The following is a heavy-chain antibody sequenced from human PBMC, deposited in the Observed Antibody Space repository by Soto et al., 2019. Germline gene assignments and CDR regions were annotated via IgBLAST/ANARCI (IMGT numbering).Heavy chain of an antibody. V-gene: IGHV3-66*01. Sequence: GGSLRLSCAASGFTFSSYSMNWVRQAPGKGLEWVSVIYSGGSTYYADSVKGRFTISRDNSKNTLYLQMNSLRAEDTAVYYFARDRFDYYDTSGYWRFDPWGQGTLVTVSS. J-gene: IGHJ5*02. CDR2: IYSGGST. D-gene: IGHD3-22*01. CDR3: ARDRFDYYDTSGYWRFDP. CDR1: GFTFSSYS.